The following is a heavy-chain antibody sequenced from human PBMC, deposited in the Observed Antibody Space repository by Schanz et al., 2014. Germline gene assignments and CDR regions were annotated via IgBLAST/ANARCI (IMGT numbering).Heavy chain of an antibody. Sequence: QVQLQESGPGLVKPSQTLSLTCTVSGASISSGGYYWDWIRLLPGKGLEWIGYISYSGSTSFNPSSKSRLTMSVDTSKNQFSLRLSSVTAADTAVYYCARHGGIPYYPMDVWGQGTMVTVSS. V-gene: IGHV4-31*03. CDR2: ISYSGST. J-gene: IGHJ6*02. CDR1: GASISSGGYY. CDR3: ARHGGIPYYPMDV. D-gene: IGHD3-16*01.